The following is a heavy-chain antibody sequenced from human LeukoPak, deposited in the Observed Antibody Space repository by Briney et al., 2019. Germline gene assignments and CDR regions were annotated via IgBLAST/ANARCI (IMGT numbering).Heavy chain of an antibody. J-gene: IGHJ4*02. CDR3: AGHHPRNTVDF. CDR2: ISDIGSI. CDR1: GGSISSYY. V-gene: IGHV4-59*08. D-gene: IGHD2/OR15-2a*01. Sequence: SGTLYLTCTVSGGSISSYYWSWIRQPPGEGLEWIAYISDIGSINYNPSLKSRVTISLDTSKNQFSLKLSSVTAADTAVYYCAGHHPRNTVDFWGQGTLVTVSS.